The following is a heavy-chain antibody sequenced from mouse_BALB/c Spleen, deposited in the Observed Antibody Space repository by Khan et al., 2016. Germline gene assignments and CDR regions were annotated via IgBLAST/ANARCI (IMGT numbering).Heavy chain of an antibody. Sequence: IQLVQSGPELVKPGASVKISCKASGYSFIGYFMNWVMQSHGKSLEWIGRINPYNGDTFYNQKFKGKATLTVDKSSSTAHMELRSLASEDSAVYYSAREYGSPRGAMDYWGQGTSVTVSS. V-gene: IGHV1-20*02. CDR3: AREYGSPRGAMDY. CDR2: INPYNGDT. J-gene: IGHJ4*01. D-gene: IGHD1-1*01. CDR1: GYSFIGYF.